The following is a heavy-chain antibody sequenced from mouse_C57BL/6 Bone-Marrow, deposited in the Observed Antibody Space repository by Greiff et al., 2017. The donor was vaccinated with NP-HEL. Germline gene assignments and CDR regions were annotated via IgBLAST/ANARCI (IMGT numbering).Heavy chain of an antibody. D-gene: IGHD2-5*01. CDR3: ARDYSNPFDY. J-gene: IGHJ2*01. CDR1: GYTFTSYW. V-gene: IGHV1-50*01. CDR2: IDPSDSYT. Sequence: VQLQQPGAELVKPGASVKLSCKASGYTFTSYWMQWVKQRPGQGLEWIGEIDPSDSYTNYNQKFKGKATLTVDTSSSTAYMQLSSLTSEDSAVYYCARDYSNPFDYWGQGTTLTVSS.